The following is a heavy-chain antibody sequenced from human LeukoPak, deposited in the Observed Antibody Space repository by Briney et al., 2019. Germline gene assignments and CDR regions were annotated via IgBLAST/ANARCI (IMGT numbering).Heavy chain of an antibody. Sequence: GASVKVSCKASGGTFSSYAISWVRQATGQGLEWMGWMNPNSGNTGYAQKFQGRVTMTRNTSISTAYTELSSLRSEDTAVYYCARGRLIVVDNDAFDIWGQGTMVTVSS. V-gene: IGHV1-8*02. J-gene: IGHJ3*02. CDR2: MNPNSGNT. D-gene: IGHD3-22*01. CDR1: GGTFSSYA. CDR3: ARGRLIVVDNDAFDI.